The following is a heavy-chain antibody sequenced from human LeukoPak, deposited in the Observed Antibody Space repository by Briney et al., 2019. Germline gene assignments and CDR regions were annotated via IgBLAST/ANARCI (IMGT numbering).Heavy chain of an antibody. CDR1: GFTFSSYA. V-gene: IGHV3-53*01. Sequence: GRSLRLSCAASGFTFSSYALHWVRQAPGKGLEWVSIIYSVGSTYYADSVKGRFTISRDNSKNTLFLQMNSLRAEDTAVYYCARTPPGAGNWFDPWGQGTLVTVSS. D-gene: IGHD2-15*01. CDR3: ARTPPGAGNWFDP. J-gene: IGHJ5*02. CDR2: IYSVGST.